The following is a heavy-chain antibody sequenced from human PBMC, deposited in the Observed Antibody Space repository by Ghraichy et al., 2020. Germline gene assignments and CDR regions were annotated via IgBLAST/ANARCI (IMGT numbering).Heavy chain of an antibody. V-gene: IGHV3-43*01. CDR1: GFTFDDYT. CDR3: AKDGTVNEWYFDL. Sequence: GGSLRLSCAASGFTFDDYTMHWVRQAPGKGLEWVSLISWDGGSTYYADSVKGRFTISRDNSKNSLYLQMNSLRTEETALYYCAKDGTVNEWYFDLWCRGTLVTVSS. CDR2: ISWDGGST. J-gene: IGHJ2*01. D-gene: IGHD4-17*01.